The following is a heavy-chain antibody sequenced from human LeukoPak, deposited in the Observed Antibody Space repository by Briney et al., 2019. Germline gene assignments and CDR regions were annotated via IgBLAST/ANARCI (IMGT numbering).Heavy chain of an antibody. CDR1: GGSISSYY. Sequence: SETLSLTCTVSGGSISSYYWSWIRQPPGKGLEWIGYIYYSGSTNYNPSLKSRVTISVDTSKNQFSLKLGSVTAADTAVYYCARGGSYYPNYYYYYMDVWGKGTTVTVSS. CDR2: IYYSGST. J-gene: IGHJ6*03. CDR3: ARGGSYYPNYYYYYMDV. D-gene: IGHD1-26*01. V-gene: IGHV4-59*01.